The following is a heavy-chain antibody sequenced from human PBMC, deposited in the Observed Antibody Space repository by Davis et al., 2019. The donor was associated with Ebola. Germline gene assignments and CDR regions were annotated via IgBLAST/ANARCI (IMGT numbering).Heavy chain of an antibody. J-gene: IGHJ6*04. CDR1: GFTFSDYS. V-gene: IGHV3-48*02. Sequence: GESLKISCAASGFTFSDYSMNWVRQAPGQGPEWLSYISSGGVTVYYADSVKGRFPVSRDNAQNSLYLQMNSLRNEDTAVYYCTRVNLWSRGWGMDVWGEGTTVTVSS. D-gene: IGHD2-21*01. CDR3: TRVNLWSRGWGMDV. CDR2: ISSGGVTV.